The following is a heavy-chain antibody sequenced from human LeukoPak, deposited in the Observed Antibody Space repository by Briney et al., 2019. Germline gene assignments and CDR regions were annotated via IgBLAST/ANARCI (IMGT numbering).Heavy chain of an antibody. CDR2: ISYDGSNK. Sequence: PGRSLRLSCAASGFTFSNYGMHWVRQAPGKGLEWVAVISYDGSNKYYADSVKGRFTISRDNSKNTLYLQVNSLRAEDTAVYYCVEGQPGGTQLPSWAPYYFDYWGQGTLVTVSS. CDR1: GFTFSNYG. CDR3: VEGQPGGTQLPSWAPYYFDY. J-gene: IGHJ4*02. V-gene: IGHV3-30*18. D-gene: IGHD5-18*01.